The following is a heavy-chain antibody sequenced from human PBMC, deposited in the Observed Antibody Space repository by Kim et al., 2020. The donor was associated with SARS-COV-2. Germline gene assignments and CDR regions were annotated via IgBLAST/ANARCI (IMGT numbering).Heavy chain of an antibody. J-gene: IGHJ4*02. Sequence: ASSVKGRFTISRDKSKITLYLQMTSLRTEDTAVYYCAKSRVTNSGSCAHGGQGTLVTVSS. CDR3: AKSRVTNSGSCAH. D-gene: IGHD1-26*01. V-gene: IGHV3-30*02.